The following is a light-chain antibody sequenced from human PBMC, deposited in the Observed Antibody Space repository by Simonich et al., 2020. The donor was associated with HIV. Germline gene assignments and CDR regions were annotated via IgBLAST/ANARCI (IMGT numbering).Light chain of an antibody. CDR1: QSVSSSY. CDR2: GAS. J-gene: IGKJ3*01. Sequence: EIVLTQSPGTLSLSPGERATLSCRASQSVSSSYLAWYQQKPGLAPRLLIYGASSRATGIPDRVSGSGSGTDFTLTISRLEPEDFAVYYCQQYGSSFTFGPGTKVDIK. V-gene: IGKV3-20*01. CDR3: QQYGSSFT.